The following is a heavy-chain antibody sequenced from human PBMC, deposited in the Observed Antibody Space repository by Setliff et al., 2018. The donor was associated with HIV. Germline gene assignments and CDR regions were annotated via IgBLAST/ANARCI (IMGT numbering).Heavy chain of an antibody. V-gene: IGHV5-51*01. J-gene: IGHJ4*02. Sequence: GESLKISCKGSGYGFSSYWVAWVRQMPGKGLEWMGIIYPRDSDTRYSPSFQGQVTISADKSISTAYLQWSSLKASDTAMYYCARTSRAGTTDYWGQGTLVTVSS. D-gene: IGHD1-7*01. CDR2: IYPRDSDT. CDR1: GYGFSSYW. CDR3: ARTSRAGTTDY.